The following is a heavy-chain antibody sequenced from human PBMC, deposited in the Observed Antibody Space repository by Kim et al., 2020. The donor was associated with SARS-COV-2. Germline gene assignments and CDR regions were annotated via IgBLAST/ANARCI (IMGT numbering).Heavy chain of an antibody. CDR1: GYTFTSYG. V-gene: IGHV1-18*01. CDR3: ARGDYREDSWYRLGMYPDSHYFDY. Sequence: ASVKVSCKASGYTFTSYGISWVRQAPGQGLEWMGWISAYNGNTNYAQKLQGRVTMTTDTSTSTAYMELRSLRSDDTAVYYCARGDYREDSWYRLGMYPDSHYFDYWGQGTLVTVSS. D-gene: IGHD6-13*01. CDR2: ISAYNGNT. J-gene: IGHJ4*02.